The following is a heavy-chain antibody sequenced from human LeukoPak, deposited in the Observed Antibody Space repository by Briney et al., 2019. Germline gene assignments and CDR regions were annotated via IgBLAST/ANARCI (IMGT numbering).Heavy chain of an antibody. CDR2: ISAYNGNT. J-gene: IGHJ6*02. D-gene: IGHD6-19*01. CDR1: GYTCTSYG. V-gene: IGHV1-18*01. CDR3: ARDSPNSSGWSASLWYYYGMDV. Sequence: GASVKVSCKASGYTCTSYGISWVRQAPRQGLEWMGWISAYNGNTNYTQKLQGRVTMTTDTSTSTAYMELRSLRSDDTAVYYCARDSPNSSGWSASLWYYYGMDVWGQGTTVTVSS.